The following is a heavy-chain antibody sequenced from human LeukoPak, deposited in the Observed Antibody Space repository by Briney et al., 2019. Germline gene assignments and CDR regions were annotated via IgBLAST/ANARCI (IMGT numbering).Heavy chain of an antibody. CDR3: ARHVGNSRCYFDY. V-gene: IGHV4-39*01. CDR2: IYYSGST. CDR1: GGSISSTSYY. D-gene: IGHD1-26*01. J-gene: IGHJ4*02. Sequence: SETLSLTCTVSGGSISSTSYYWGWIRQPPGKGPEWIGSIYYSGSTLYNPSLKSRVTMSVDTSKNQFSLKLTSVTAADTAVYYCARHVGNSRCYFDYWGQGTRVTVSS.